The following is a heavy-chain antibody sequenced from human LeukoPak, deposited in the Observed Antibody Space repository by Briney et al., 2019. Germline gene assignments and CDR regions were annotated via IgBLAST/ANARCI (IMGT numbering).Heavy chain of an antibody. D-gene: IGHD3-10*01. V-gene: IGHV1-2*02. J-gene: IGHJ6*03. CDR3: ARDRLLWFGEFPLFYYYMDV. Sequence: GASVKVSCKASGYTFTGYYMHWVRQAPGQGLEWMGWINPNSGGTNYAQKFQGRVTMTRDTSISTAYMELSRLRSDDTAVYYCARDRLLWFGEFPLFYYYMDVWGKGTTVTISS. CDR2: INPNSGGT. CDR1: GYTFTGYY.